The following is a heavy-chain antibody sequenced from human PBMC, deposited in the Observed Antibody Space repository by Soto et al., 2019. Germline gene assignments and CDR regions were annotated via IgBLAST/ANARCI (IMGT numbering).Heavy chain of an antibody. V-gene: IGHV4-39*02. D-gene: IGHD1-26*01. CDR2: VYYSENT. CDR1: GPSISSSTYY. CDR3: ARPQFSGTYHDTFNI. J-gene: IGHJ3*02. Sequence: SETLSLTCTVSGPSISSSTYYWGWIRQPPGKGLEWIGSVYYSENTYYNPSLKSRVTISVDTSKNLFSLKLTSVTAADTAMYYFARPQFSGTYHDTFNIWGQGTMVTVSS.